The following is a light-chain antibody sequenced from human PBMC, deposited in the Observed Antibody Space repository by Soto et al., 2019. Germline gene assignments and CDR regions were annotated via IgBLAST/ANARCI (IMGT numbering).Light chain of an antibody. CDR2: KAS. Sequence: DIQMTQSPSTLSASVGDRVTITCRASQSISSWLAWYQQKPGKTPNLRIYKASSLESGVPLMFSGGGSGTEFTLTIRSLQPEEFATYYCQQYNSYSWTFGQRTKVEIK. CDR3: QQYNSYSWT. J-gene: IGKJ1*01. V-gene: IGKV1-5*03. CDR1: QSISSW.